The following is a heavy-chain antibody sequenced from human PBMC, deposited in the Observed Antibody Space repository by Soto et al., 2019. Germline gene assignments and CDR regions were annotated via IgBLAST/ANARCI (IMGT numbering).Heavy chain of an antibody. CDR2: IYTSGST. Sequence: SETLSLTCTVSGGSISSYYWSWIRQPAGKGLEWIGRIYTSGSTNYNPSLKSRVTMSVDTSKNQFSLKLSSVTAADTAVYYCARERRPVVVVTDDAFDIWVKGTMVTVS. CDR1: GGSISSYY. V-gene: IGHV4-4*07. D-gene: IGHD3-22*01. J-gene: IGHJ3*02. CDR3: ARERRPVVVVTDDAFDI.